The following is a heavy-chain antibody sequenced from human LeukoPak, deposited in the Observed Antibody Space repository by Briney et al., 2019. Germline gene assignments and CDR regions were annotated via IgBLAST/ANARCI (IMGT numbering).Heavy chain of an antibody. D-gene: IGHD1-1*01. J-gene: IGHJ5*02. CDR3: ARGGTTEGTGGSWFDP. Sequence: GGSLRLSCAASGFTFDDYGMSWVRQAPGKGLEGVSGINWNGGSTGYADSVKGRFTISRDNAKNSLYLQMNSLRAEDTALYHCARGGTTEGTGGSWFDPWGQGTLVTVSS. V-gene: IGHV3-20*01. CDR2: INWNGGST. CDR1: GFTFDDYG.